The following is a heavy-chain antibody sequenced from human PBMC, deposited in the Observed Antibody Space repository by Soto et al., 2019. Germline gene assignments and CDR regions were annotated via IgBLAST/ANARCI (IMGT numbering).Heavy chain of an antibody. J-gene: IGHJ5*02. D-gene: IGHD1-7*01. CDR2: IFPGDSDT. CDR1: GYSFTTYW. Sequence: GESLKVSCKGSGYSFTTYWIAWVRQMPGKGLEWMGIIFPGDSDTRYSPSFQGQVTISVDKSISTAYLQWSSLKASDTAMFYCARSVNWNSHWFDPWGQGTLVTSPQ. CDR3: ARSVNWNSHWFDP. V-gene: IGHV5-51*01.